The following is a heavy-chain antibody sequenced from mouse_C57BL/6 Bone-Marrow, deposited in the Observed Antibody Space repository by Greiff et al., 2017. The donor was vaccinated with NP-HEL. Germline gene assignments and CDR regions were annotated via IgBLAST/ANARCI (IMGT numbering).Heavy chain of an antibody. Sequence: VQLQQSGAELVKPGASVKLSCTASGFNIKDYYMHWVKQRTEQGLEWIGRIDPEDGETKYAPKFQGKATIPADPSSNTAYLQLSSLTSEDTDDDYCARAQLRLRGDWFAYWGQGTLVTVSA. CDR1: GFNIKDYY. D-gene: IGHD3-2*02. CDR3: ARAQLRLRGDWFAY. J-gene: IGHJ3*01. CDR2: IDPEDGET. V-gene: IGHV14-2*01.